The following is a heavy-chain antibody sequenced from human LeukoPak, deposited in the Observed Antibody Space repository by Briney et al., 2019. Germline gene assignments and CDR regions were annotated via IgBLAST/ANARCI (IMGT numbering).Heavy chain of an antibody. V-gene: IGHV1-2*02. Sequence: GASVKVCCKTSGYTFTAYYLHWVRQAPGQGLEWMGWINPNSGDTNYPQKFQGRVTMTSETSISTAYMELSSLRSDDTAVYYCARSSLEHYNWFDPWGQGTLVTVSS. CDR2: INPNSGDT. CDR1: GYTFTAYY. CDR3: ARSSLEHYNWFDP. D-gene: IGHD1/OR15-1a*01. J-gene: IGHJ5*02.